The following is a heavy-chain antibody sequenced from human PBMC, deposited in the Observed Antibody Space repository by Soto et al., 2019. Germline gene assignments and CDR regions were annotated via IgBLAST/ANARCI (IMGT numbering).Heavy chain of an antibody. CDR1: GGSISSSSYY. J-gene: IGHJ4*02. Sequence: SETLSLTCTVSGGSISSSSYYWGWIRQPPGKGLEWIGSIYYSGSTYYNPSLKSRVTISVDTSKNQFSLKLSSVTAADTAVYYCASRNRLRKKEKVDYWGQGTLVTVSS. D-gene: IGHD4-17*01. V-gene: IGHV4-39*01. CDR3: ASRNRLRKKEKVDY. CDR2: IYYSGST.